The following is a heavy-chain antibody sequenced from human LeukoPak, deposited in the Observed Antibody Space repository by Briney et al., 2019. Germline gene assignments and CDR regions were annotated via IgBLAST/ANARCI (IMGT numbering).Heavy chain of an antibody. Sequence: SETLSLTCTVSDGSISSNNYFWGWIRQPPGKGLEWIGTIYYSGSTYYNPSLKSRVTISVDTSKNQFSLRLSSVTAADTAVYYCARHDSSGQYFQHWGQGALVTVSS. J-gene: IGHJ1*01. CDR3: ARHDSSGQYFQH. CDR1: DGSISSNNYF. CDR2: IYYSGST. V-gene: IGHV4-39*01. D-gene: IGHD6-19*01.